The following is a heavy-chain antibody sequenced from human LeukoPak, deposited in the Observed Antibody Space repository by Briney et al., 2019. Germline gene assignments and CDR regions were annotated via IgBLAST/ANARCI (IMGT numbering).Heavy chain of an antibody. J-gene: IGHJ4*02. D-gene: IGHD3-22*01. CDR1: GGTFSSYA. CDR2: IIPIFGTA. CDR3: ARGKYYYDSSGLSLDY. Sequence: ASVKVSCKASGGTFSSYAISWVRQAPGQGLEWMGGIIPIFGTANYAQKFQGRVTITADESTSTAYMELSSLRSEDTAVYYCARGKYYYDSSGLSLDYWGQGTLVTVSS. V-gene: IGHV1-69*13.